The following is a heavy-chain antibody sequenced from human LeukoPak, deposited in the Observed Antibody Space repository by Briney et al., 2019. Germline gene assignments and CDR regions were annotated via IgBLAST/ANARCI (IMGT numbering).Heavy chain of an antibody. V-gene: IGHV4-38-2*02. CDR1: GYSISSGYY. CDR3: ARDYYDSSGYYYVYAFDI. D-gene: IGHD3-22*01. Sequence: PSETLSLTCTVSGYSISSGYYWGWIRQPPGKGLEWIGSIYHSGSTYYNPSLKSRVTISVDTSKNQFSLKLSSVTAADTAVYYCARDYYDSSGYYYVYAFDIWGQGTMVTVSS. J-gene: IGHJ3*02. CDR2: IYHSGST.